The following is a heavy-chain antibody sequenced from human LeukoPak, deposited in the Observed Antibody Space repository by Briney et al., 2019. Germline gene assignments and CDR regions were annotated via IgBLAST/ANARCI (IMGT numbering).Heavy chain of an antibody. D-gene: IGHD3-22*01. Sequence: PGRSLRLSCAASGFTFDDYAMHWVRQAPGKGLEWVSGISWNSGSIGYADSVKGRLTISRDNAKNSLYLQMNSLRAEDTALYYCAGSSYYYDSSGYYPGAFDIWGQGTMVTVSS. CDR1: GFTFDDYA. CDR3: AGSSYYYDSSGYYPGAFDI. J-gene: IGHJ3*02. CDR2: ISWNSGSI. V-gene: IGHV3-9*01.